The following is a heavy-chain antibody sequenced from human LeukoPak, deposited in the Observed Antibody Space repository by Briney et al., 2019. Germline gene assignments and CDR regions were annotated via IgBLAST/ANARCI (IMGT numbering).Heavy chain of an antibody. J-gene: IGHJ4*02. CDR3: ARDSAEVVGAAGY. CDR1: GFTFSSYS. D-gene: IGHD1-26*01. CDR2: ISSSSSYI. V-gene: IGHV3-21*01. Sequence: GGSLRLSCAASGFTFSSYSMNWVRQAPGKGLEWVSSISSSSSYIYYADSVKGRFTISRDNAKNSLYLQMNGLRAEDTAVYYCARDSAEVVGAAGYWGQGTLVTVSS.